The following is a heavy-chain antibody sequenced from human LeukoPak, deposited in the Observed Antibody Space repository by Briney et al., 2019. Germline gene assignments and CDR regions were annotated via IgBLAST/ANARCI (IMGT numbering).Heavy chain of an antibody. CDR1: GYTFTSYD. CDR2: INPNSGGT. CDR3: ARDSEPFYGSGKQISGFDP. V-gene: IGHV1-2*02. Sequence: GASVKVSCKASGYTFTSYDINWVRQAPGQGLEWMGWINPNSGGTNYAQRFQGRVTMTRDTSISTAYMELRSLRSDDTAVYYCARDSEPFYGSGKQISGFDPWGQGTLVTVSS. D-gene: IGHD3-10*01. J-gene: IGHJ5*02.